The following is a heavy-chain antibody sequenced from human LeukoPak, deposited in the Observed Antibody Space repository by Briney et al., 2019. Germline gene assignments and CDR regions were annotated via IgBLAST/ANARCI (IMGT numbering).Heavy chain of an antibody. CDR3: TIPPTLPTVERWFDP. D-gene: IGHD4-23*01. V-gene: IGHV1-69*04. J-gene: IGHJ5*02. CDR2: IIPILGIA. Sequence: ASVKVSCKASGGAFSSYAINWVRQGPGQGLEWMGRIIPILGIANYAQKVQGRVTITADKSTSTAYMELSSLSSENTAVYNSTIPPTLPTVERWFDPWGQGTLVTVSS. CDR1: GGAFSSYA.